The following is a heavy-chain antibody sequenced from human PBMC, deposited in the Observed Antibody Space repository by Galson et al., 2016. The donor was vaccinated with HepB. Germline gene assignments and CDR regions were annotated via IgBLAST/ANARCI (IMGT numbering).Heavy chain of an antibody. V-gene: IGHV3-23*01. J-gene: IGHJ1*01. D-gene: IGHD1/OR15-1a*01. CDR3: ARWAEQSGNYRALAH. CDR2: INGNGGST. CDR1: GFTFSTYA. Sequence: SLRLSYAASGFTFSTYAMDWVRQAPGKGPEWVSAINGNGGSTYYTDSVKGRFTISRDNSKDTLYLQMNRLRAEDTAVYSCARWAEQSGNYRALAHWGPGTLVTVSS.